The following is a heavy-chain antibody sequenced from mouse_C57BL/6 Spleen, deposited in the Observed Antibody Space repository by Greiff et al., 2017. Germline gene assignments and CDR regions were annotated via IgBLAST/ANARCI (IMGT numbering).Heavy chain of an antibody. J-gene: IGHJ2*01. CDR3: ARWDTTAYFDY. V-gene: IGHV1-59*01. D-gene: IGHD1-2*01. CDR2: IDPSDSYT. CDR1: GYTFTSYW. Sequence: QVQLQQPGAELVRPGTSVTLSCKASGYTFTSYWMHWVKQRPGQGLEWIGVIDPSDSYTNYNQKFKGKATLTVDTSSSTAYMQLSSLTSEDSAVYYCARWDTTAYFDYWGQGTTLTVSS.